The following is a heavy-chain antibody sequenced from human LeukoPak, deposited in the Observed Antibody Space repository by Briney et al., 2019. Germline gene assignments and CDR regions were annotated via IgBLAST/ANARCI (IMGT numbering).Heavy chain of an antibody. CDR2: ISAYNGNT. CDR3: ARERYCSSTSCYAGWENWFDP. J-gene: IGHJ5*02. V-gene: IGHV1-18*01. Sequence: ASVKVSCKASGYTFTSYGISWVRQAPGQGLEWMGWISAYNGNTNYAQKLQGRVTMTTDTSTSTAYMERRSLRPDDTAVYYCARERYCSSTSCYAGWENWFDPWGQGTLVTVSS. D-gene: IGHD2-2*01. CDR1: GYTFTSYG.